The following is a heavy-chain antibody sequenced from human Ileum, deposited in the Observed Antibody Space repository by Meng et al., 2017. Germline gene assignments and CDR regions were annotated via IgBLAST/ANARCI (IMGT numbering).Heavy chain of an antibody. D-gene: IGHD3-10*01. V-gene: IGHV4-31*03. J-gene: IGHJ5*02. CDR1: GVSISRGFYH. CDR2: IYYSGTI. CDR3: ARDRFSSGSSNWFDP. Sequence: QWKRQESGPGLVKPSQTLSLPCTVSGVSISRGFYHWNWIRQHPGKGLEWIGSIYYSGTIYYNPSLKSRVTISLDTSKNQFSLNLSSVTAADTAVYYCARDRFSSGSSNWFDPWGQGTLVTVSS.